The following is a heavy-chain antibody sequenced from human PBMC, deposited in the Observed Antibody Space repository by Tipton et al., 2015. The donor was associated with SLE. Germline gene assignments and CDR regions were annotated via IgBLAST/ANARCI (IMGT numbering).Heavy chain of an antibody. V-gene: IGHV4-59*01. CDR2: VYHTYST. CDR3: AGATIELPLYYFDS. CDR1: GGSISSYF. Sequence: TLSLTCTASGGSISSYFWTWLRQPPGKGLEWIGYVYHTYSTNYNPSLKRRASISLDTSSNRFYLDLTFVTAADTAVYFCAGATIELPLYYFDSWGQGSLVTVSS. J-gene: IGHJ4*02. D-gene: IGHD2-21*01.